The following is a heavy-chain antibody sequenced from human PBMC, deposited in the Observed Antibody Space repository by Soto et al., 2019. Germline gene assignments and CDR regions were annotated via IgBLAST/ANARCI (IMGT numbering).Heavy chain of an antibody. V-gene: IGHV1-18*01. D-gene: IGHD1-20*01. Sequence: ASVKVSCKACGYTFTSYGISWVRQAPGQGLEWMGWISAYNGNTNYAQKLQGRVTMTTDTSTSTAYMELRSLRSDDTAMYYCARDNKRGITFDYWGQGTLVTVSS. J-gene: IGHJ4*02. CDR2: ISAYNGNT. CDR3: ARDNKRGITFDY. CDR1: GYTFTSYG.